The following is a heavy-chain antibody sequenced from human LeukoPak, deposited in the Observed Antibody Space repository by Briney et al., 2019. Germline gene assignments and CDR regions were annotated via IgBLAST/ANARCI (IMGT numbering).Heavy chain of an antibody. CDR2: INPNSGGT. V-gene: IGHV1-2*02. Sequence: ASVKVSCTASGYTFTRNYIHWVRQAPGQGLEWMGWINPNSGGTNYAQKFQGRVTMTRDTSISTAYMELSRLISDDTAVYYCASAVSYSYGHYFDYWGQGTLVTVSS. J-gene: IGHJ4*02. CDR3: ASAVSYSYGHYFDY. D-gene: IGHD5-18*01. CDR1: GYTFTRNY.